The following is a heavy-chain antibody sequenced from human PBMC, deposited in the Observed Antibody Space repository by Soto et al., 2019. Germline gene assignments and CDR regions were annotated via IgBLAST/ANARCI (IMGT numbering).Heavy chain of an antibody. D-gene: IGHD1-26*01. Sequence: QVQLVQSGAEVKKPGASVRVSCKTSGYTFINYGITWVRQAPGQGLEWMGWLSAYNGDTSSSEKLQDRFTMTTDTSTNTVYMDLRSLTSDDTAVYYWARWSAIVGGAEALDVWCQGTMVIVSS. CDR3: ARWSAIVGGAEALDV. CDR2: LSAYNGDT. J-gene: IGHJ3*01. CDR1: GYTFINYG. V-gene: IGHV1-18*01.